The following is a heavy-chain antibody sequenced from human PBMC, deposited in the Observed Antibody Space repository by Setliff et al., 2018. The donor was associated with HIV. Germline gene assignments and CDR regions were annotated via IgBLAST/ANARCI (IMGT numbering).Heavy chain of an antibody. J-gene: IGHJ4*02. V-gene: IGHV3-48*01. CDR3: VTDSPGIYDFDH. Sequence: PGGSLRLSCAASGFTFSSYGMHWVRQAPGKGLEWLSYISSSSRTIYYADSVKGRFTISRDNAKNSLYLQMNSLRAEDTAVYYCVTDSPGIYDFDHWGQGTLVTVSS. CDR1: GFTFSSYG. D-gene: IGHD1-26*01. CDR2: ISSSSRTI.